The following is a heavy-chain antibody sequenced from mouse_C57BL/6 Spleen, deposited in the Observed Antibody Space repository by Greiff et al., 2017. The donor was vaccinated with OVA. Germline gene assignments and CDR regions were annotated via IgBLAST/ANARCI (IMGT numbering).Heavy chain of an antibody. Sequence: LQESGAELVRPGASVTLSCKASGYTFTDYEMHWVKQTPVHGLEWIGAIDPETGGTAYNQKFKGKAILTADKSSSTAYMELRSLTSEDSAVYYCTRAVYGSSDYAMDYWGQGTSVTVSS. V-gene: IGHV1-15*01. CDR1: GYTFTDYE. D-gene: IGHD1-1*01. CDR2: IDPETGGT. J-gene: IGHJ4*01. CDR3: TRAVYGSSDYAMDY.